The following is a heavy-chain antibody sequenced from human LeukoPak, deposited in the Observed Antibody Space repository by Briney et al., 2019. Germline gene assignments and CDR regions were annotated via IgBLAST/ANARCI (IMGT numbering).Heavy chain of an antibody. CDR3: ARRGRGSGSPTSKYYYYGMDV. D-gene: IGHD3-10*01. V-gene: IGHV4-39*01. CDR1: GGSISSSSYY. CDR2: IYYSGST. J-gene: IGHJ6*02. Sequence: PSETLSLTCTVSGGSISSSSYYWGWIRQPPGKGLEWIGSIYYSGSTYYNPSLKSRVTISVDTSKNQFSLKLSSVTAADTAVYYRARRGRGSGSPTSKYYYYGMDVWGQGTTVTVSS.